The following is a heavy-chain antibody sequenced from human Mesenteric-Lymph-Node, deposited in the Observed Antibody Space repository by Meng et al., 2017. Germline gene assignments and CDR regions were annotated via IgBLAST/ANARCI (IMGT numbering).Heavy chain of an antibody. Sequence: VQLVESGGGLVKPGESLRLSCAASGFTFSSYSMNWVRQAPGKGLEWVSSITSTSHMFYADSVKGRFTISRDNTKNSLYLQMNKLRADDTAVYYCARDPAAGDYWGQGTLVTVSS. CDR1: GFTFSSYS. CDR2: ITSTSHM. J-gene: IGHJ4*02. D-gene: IGHD6-13*01. V-gene: IGHV3-21*01. CDR3: ARDPAAGDY.